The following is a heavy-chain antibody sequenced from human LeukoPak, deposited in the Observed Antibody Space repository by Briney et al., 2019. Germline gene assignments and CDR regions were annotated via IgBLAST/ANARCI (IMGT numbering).Heavy chain of an antibody. J-gene: IGHJ4*02. Sequence: PGGSLRLSCAVSGITLSNYGMSWVRQAPGKGLEWVAGISDGGGRKNYADSVKGRLTISRDNTKNTLYLQMNSLRAEDTAVYFCAKRGVVIRVILVGFHKEAYYFESWGQGALVTVSS. CDR2: ISDGGGRK. CDR3: AKRGVVIRVILVGFHKEAYYFES. V-gene: IGHV3-23*01. CDR1: GITLSNYG. D-gene: IGHD3/OR15-3a*01.